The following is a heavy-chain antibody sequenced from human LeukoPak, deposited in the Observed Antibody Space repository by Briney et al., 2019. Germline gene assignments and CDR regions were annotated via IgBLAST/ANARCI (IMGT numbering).Heavy chain of an antibody. Sequence: PGRSLRLSCAASGFNFNNYPMHWVRQVPGRGPQWVALISYDGIDSYIADSVKGRFSISKDNSKNTLFLQMNSLRPEDTAVYYCARDRYTKNYFDALDLWGQGSTVTVSS. D-gene: IGHD3-16*02. CDR2: ISYDGIDS. J-gene: IGHJ3*01. CDR1: GFNFNNYP. CDR3: ARDRYTKNYFDALDL. V-gene: IGHV3-30*04.